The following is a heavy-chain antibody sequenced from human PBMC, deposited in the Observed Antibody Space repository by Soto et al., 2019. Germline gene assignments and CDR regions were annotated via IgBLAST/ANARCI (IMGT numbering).Heavy chain of an antibody. V-gene: IGHV4-4*07. D-gene: IGHD2-21*01. CDR2: VYNSGTT. Sequence: SETLSLTCIVSGVSISNYYWNWIRQPAGKGPEWIGRVYNSGTTNSNPSLRSRVTMSIDTAKRQFSLNLRSVTAADTAVYFCARGGEPASGTRDLDFWGKGILVTVPS. J-gene: IGHJ6*04. CDR3: ARGGEPASGTRDLDF. CDR1: GVSISNYY.